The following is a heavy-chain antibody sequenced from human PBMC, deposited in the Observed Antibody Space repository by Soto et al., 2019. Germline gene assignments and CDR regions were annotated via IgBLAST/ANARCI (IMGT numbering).Heavy chain of an antibody. CDR1: GVTVSSNY. CDR2: LYSGGST. V-gene: IGHV3-53*04. J-gene: IGHJ6*03. D-gene: IGHD2-2*01. Sequence: GGALRLSCAASGVTVSSNYMSLVRQAPGKGLEWVSVLYSGGSTYYADSVKGRFTISRHNSKNTLYLQMNSLRAEDTAVYYCAIVVPAALPKGPDYYYYMDVWGKGTTVTVSS. CDR3: AIVVPAALPKGPDYYYYMDV.